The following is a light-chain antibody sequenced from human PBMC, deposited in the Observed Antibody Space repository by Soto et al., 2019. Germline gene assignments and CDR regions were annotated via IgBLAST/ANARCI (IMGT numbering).Light chain of an antibody. J-gene: IGKJ1*01. CDR3: QQYHSAPRT. CDR2: WAS. V-gene: IGKV4-1*01. Sequence: DIVVTQSPDSLALSLGERAPIRCPSRQSLFSRSNNKNFLAWYRQKPRQPPELLISWASNREFGVPDRFSGSGSGTNFTLTLTSLQAEDVAVYYCQQYHSAPRTFGQGTKVDIK. CDR1: QSLFSRSNNKNF.